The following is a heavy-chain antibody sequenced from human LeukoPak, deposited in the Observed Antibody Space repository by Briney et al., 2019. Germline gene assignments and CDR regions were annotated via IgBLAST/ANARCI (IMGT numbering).Heavy chain of an antibody. CDR1: GFTFSSYG. CDR3: AHWVAGEDFDY. D-gene: IGHD2-15*01. CDR2: ISYDGSNK. Sequence: GGSLRLSCAASGFTFSSYGMHWVRQAPGKGLEWVAVISYDGSNKYYADSVKGRFTISRDNSKNTLDLQMNRLRAEDTAGYYCAHWVAGEDFDYWGQRTRVSVST. V-gene: IGHV3-30*03. J-gene: IGHJ4*02.